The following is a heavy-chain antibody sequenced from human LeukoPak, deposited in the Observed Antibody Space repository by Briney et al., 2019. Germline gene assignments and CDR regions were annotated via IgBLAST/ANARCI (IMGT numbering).Heavy chain of an antibody. J-gene: IGHJ4*02. D-gene: IGHD3-22*01. CDR3: ARVPESWDSSGYYYEASFDY. CDR2: INPNSGGT. Sequence: ASVKVSCKASGYTFTGYYMHWVRQAPGQGLEWMGRINPNSGGTNYAQKFQGRVTMTRDTSIGTAYMELSRLRSDDTAVYYCARVPESWDSSGYYYEASFDYWGQGTLVTVSS. V-gene: IGHV1-2*06. CDR1: GYTFTGYY.